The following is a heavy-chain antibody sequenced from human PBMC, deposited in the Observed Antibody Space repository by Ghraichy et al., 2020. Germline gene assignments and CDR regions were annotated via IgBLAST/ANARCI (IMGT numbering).Heavy chain of an antibody. J-gene: IGHJ3*02. V-gene: IGHV1-2*02. CDR3: ARVPPYYHRNDDAIDM. CDR2: ISANSGVT. Sequence: ASVKVSCKASGYRFSGQYIHWVRQAPGQGLEWMGWISANSGVTNYAQKFQGRVTMTRDTSINTAYMELSDLRSDDSAVYYCARVPPYYHRNDDAIDMWGQGTMVTVSS. CDR1: GYRFSGQY. D-gene: IGHD3-22*01.